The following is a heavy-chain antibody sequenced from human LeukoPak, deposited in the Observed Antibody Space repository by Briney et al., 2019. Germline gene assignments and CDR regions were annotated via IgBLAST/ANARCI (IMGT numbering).Heavy chain of an antibody. V-gene: IGHV1-2*02. CDR1: GYTFTGYY. Sequence: ASVKVSCKASGYTFTGYYMHWVRQAPGQGLEWMGWINPNSGGTNYAQKLQGRVTMTTDTSTSTAYMELRSLRSDDTGVYYCARDSFGEAFDIWGQGTMVTVSS. D-gene: IGHD3-10*01. CDR2: INPNSGGT. J-gene: IGHJ3*02. CDR3: ARDSFGEAFDI.